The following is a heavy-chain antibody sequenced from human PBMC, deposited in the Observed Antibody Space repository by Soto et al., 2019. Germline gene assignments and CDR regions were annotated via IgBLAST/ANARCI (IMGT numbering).Heavy chain of an antibody. V-gene: IGHV4-39*01. Sequence: PSETLSLTCTVSGGSISSSSYYWGWIRQPPGKGLEWIGSIYYSGSTYYNPSLKSRVTISVDTSKNQFSLKLSSVTAADTAVYYCARHDQYCSGGSCYEGDYWGQGTLVTVSS. CDR3: ARHDQYCSGGSCYEGDY. J-gene: IGHJ4*02. CDR2: IYYSGST. D-gene: IGHD2-15*01. CDR1: GGSISSSSYY.